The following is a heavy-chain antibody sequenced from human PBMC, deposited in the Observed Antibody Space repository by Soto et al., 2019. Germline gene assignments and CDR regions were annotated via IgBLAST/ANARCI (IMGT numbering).Heavy chain of an antibody. CDR3: AKTTVVTGWFDP. J-gene: IGHJ5*02. D-gene: IGHD1-20*01. Sequence: EVQLLESGGGLVQPGGSLRLSCAASGFTFSSYAMSWVRQAPGKGLEWVSAISGSGGSTYYADSVKGRFTISRDNSKNTLYLQMNSLRAEDTGVYYCAKTTVVTGWFDPWGQGTLVTVSS. CDR2: ISGSGGST. CDR1: GFTFSSYA. V-gene: IGHV3-23*01.